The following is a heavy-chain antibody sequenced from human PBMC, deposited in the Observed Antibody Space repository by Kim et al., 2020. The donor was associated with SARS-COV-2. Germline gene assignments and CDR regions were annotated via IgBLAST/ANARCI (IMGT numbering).Heavy chain of an antibody. Sequence: GGSLRLSCEASEFTFSSYSMNWVRQAPGKGLEWVSTISRNSDNIYYAESVEGRFTIFRDNAKNTLYLQMNSLRVDDTAMYFCARDPSVNHPGCFDYWGQGTLVTVSS. CDR3: ARDPSVNHPGCFDY. J-gene: IGHJ4*02. CDR2: ISRNSDNI. V-gene: IGHV3-21*01. CDR1: EFTFSSYS. D-gene: IGHD3-10*01.